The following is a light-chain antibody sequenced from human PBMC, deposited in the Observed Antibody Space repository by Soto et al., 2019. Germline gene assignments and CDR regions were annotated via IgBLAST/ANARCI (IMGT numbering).Light chain of an antibody. CDR3: QQYGTSPFT. CDR1: QSVSSSF. CDR2: GAS. V-gene: IGKV3-20*01. Sequence: EIVLTQSPGTLSLSPGERATLSCRASQSVSSSFLAWYQQKVGQAPRLLIYGASSRATGIPDRFSGSGSGTDFTLTISRLEPEDFAVYYCQQYGTSPFTFGPGTKVEI. J-gene: IGKJ3*01.